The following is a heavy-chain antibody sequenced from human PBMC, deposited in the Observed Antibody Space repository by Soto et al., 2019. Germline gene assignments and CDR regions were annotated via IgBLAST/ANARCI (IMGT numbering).Heavy chain of an antibody. CDR2: IYYDGRNK. V-gene: IGHV3-33*01. D-gene: IGHD1-26*01. CDR3: ARDLGELWPSVGGY. J-gene: IGHJ4*02. CDR1: GFTFNTYG. Sequence: QVQLVESGGGVVQPGRSLRLSCAASGFTFNTYGRHWVRQAPGKGLEWVAVIYYDGRNKYYADSVKGRFTISRDNSKNTLNLQMNSLRVEDTAVYYCARDLGELWPSVGGYWGQGTLVTVSS.